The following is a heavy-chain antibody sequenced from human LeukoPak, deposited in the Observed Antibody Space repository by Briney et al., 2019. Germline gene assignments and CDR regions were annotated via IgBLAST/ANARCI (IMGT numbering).Heavy chain of an antibody. CDR3: ARDLDFWSGYYDS. CDR1: GGTFSSYA. V-gene: IGHV1-69*05. D-gene: IGHD3-3*01. J-gene: IGHJ4*02. Sequence: SVKVSCKASGGTFSSYAISWVRQAPGQGLEWMGGIIPIFGTANYAQKFQGRVTITTDESTSTAYMELRSLRSDDTAVYYCARDLDFWSGYYDSWGQGTLVTVSS. CDR2: IIPIFGTA.